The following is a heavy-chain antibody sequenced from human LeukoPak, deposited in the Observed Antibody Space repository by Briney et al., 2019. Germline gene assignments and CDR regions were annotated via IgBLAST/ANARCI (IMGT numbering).Heavy chain of an antibody. D-gene: IGHD3-22*01. CDR3: AKDGDYYDTSGSFISP. CDR2: IRYDGSNK. Sequence: GGSLRLSCAASGFTFSSYGMHWVRQAPGKGLEWVAFIRYDGSNKYYADSVKGRFTISRDNSKNTLYLQMNSLRAEDTAVYYCAKDGDYYDTSGSFISPWGQGTMVTVSS. V-gene: IGHV3-30*02. CDR1: GFTFSSYG. J-gene: IGHJ3*01.